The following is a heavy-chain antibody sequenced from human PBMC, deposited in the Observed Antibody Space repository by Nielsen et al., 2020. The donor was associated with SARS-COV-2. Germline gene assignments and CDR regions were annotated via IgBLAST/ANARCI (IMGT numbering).Heavy chain of an antibody. CDR3: ARAPITMIVVVNAFDI. V-gene: IGHV4-59*12. J-gene: IGHJ3*02. CDR1: GGSISSYS. Sequence: SDTLSLTCTVSGGSISSYSWSWIRQPPGKGLEWIGYIYYIGSTNYNPSLKSRVTISVDTSKNQFSLKLSSVTAADTAVYYCARAPITMIVVVNAFDIWGQGAMVTVSS. CDR2: IYYIGST. D-gene: IGHD3-22*01.